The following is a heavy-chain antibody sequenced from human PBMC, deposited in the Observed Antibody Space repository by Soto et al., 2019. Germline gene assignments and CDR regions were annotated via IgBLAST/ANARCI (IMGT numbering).Heavy chain of an antibody. V-gene: IGHV1-2*02. J-gene: IGHJ6*02. Sequence: ASVKVSCKASGYTFTSYYMHWVRQAPGQGLEWMGWIVTYNGNTQSTQKLQGRVTMTRDTSISTAYMELSRLRSDDTAVYYCARVFSRGYYYYGMDVWGQGTTVTVSS. D-gene: IGHD3-10*01. CDR3: ARVFSRGYYYYGMDV. CDR1: GYTFTSYY. CDR2: IVTYNGNT.